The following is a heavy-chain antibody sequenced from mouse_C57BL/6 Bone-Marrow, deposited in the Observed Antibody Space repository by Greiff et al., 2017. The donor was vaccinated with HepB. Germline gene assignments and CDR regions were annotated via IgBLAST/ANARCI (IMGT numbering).Heavy chain of an antibody. CDR2: ISYDGSN. CDR1: GYSITSGYY. Sequence: ESGPGLVKPSQSLSLTCSVTGYSITSGYYWNWIRQFPGNKLEWMGYISYDGSNNYNPSLKNRISITRDTSKNQFFLKLNSVTTEDTATYYCAREGLQYAMDYWGQGTSVTVSS. CDR3: AREGLQYAMDY. V-gene: IGHV3-6*01. J-gene: IGHJ4*01. D-gene: IGHD3-1*01.